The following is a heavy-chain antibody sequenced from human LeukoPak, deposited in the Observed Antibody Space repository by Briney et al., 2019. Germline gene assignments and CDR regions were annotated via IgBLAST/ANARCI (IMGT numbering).Heavy chain of an antibody. CDR1: GYTFTSYD. Sequence: GASVKVSCKASGYTFTSYDINWVRQATGQGLEWMGWMNPNSGSTGYAQKFQGRVTMTRNTSISTAYMELSSLRSEDTAVYYCARKWDFWSGYWGEYYFDYWGQGTLVTVSS. J-gene: IGHJ4*02. CDR3: ARKWDFWSGYWGEYYFDY. V-gene: IGHV1-8*01. D-gene: IGHD3-3*01. CDR2: MNPNSGST.